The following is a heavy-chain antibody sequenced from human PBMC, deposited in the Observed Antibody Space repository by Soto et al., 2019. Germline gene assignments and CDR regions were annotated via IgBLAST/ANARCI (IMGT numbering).Heavy chain of an antibody. CDR2: IHGDGGKI. J-gene: IGHJ4*02. CDR1: GFMFSAYC. Sequence: LILSCAASGFMFSAYCMSWVRQAPGKGLEWVANIHGDGGKIYYVDSVKGRFTISRDNAKRSLYLQMNSLRAEDTAVYYCARDFYGGYTYGPGDYWGQGALVTVSS. CDR3: ARDFYGGYTYGPGDY. V-gene: IGHV3-7*01. D-gene: IGHD5-18*01.